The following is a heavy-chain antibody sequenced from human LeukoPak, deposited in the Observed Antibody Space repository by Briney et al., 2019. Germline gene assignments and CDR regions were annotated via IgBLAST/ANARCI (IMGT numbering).Heavy chain of an antibody. J-gene: IGHJ5*02. D-gene: IGHD6-19*01. CDR3: ARDVGFNNGWPA. Sequence: GGSLRLSCVASGFSFRTYEMNWVRQAPGKGLEWISYISVGGSDEDYADSVKGRFSITRDNAKNSLFLQMNSLRVEDTAVYYCARDVGFNNGWPAWGQGTLVTVSS. V-gene: IGHV3-48*03. CDR1: GFSFRTYE. CDR2: ISVGGSDE.